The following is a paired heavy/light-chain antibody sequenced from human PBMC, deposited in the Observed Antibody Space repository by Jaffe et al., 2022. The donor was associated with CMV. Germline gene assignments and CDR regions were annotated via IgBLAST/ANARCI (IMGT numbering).Light chain of an antibody. CDR2: RNN. J-gene: IGLJ3*02. V-gene: IGLV1-47*01. Sequence: QSVLTQPPSASGTPGQRVTISCSGSSSNIGSNYVYWYQQLPGTAPKLLIYRNNQRPSGVPDRFSGSKSGTSASLAISGLRSEDEADYYCAAWDDSLSVNWVFGGGTKLTVL. CDR3: AAWDDSLSVNWV. CDR1: SSNIGSNY.
Heavy chain of an antibody. Sequence: QLQLQESGPGLVKPSETLSLTCTVSGGSISSSSYYWGWIRQPPGKGLEWIGSIYYSGSTYYNPSLKSRVTISVDTSKNQFSLKLSSVTAADTAVYYCARLGYGEQWLVRTPAYYYYYMDVWGKGTTVTVSS. D-gene: IGHD6-19*01. J-gene: IGHJ6*03. V-gene: IGHV4-39*01. CDR1: GGSISSSSYY. CDR3: ARLGYGEQWLVRTPAYYYYYMDV. CDR2: IYYSGST.